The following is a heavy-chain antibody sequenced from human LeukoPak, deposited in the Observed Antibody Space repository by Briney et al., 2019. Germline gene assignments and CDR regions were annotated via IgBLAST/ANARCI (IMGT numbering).Heavy chain of an antibody. V-gene: IGHV1-18*01. CDR3: ARDLPHYYDSSGYQRESDY. Sequence: ASVKASCKASGYTFTSYGISWVRQAPGQGLEWMGWISAYNGNTNYAQKLQGRVTMTRDTSTSTVYMELSRLRSDDTAVYYCARDLPHYYDSSGYQRESDYWGQGTLVTVSS. CDR2: ISAYNGNT. CDR1: GYTFTSYG. D-gene: IGHD3-22*01. J-gene: IGHJ4*02.